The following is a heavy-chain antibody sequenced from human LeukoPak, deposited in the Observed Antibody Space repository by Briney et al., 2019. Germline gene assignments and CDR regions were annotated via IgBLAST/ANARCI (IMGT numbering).Heavy chain of an antibody. J-gene: IGHJ6*02. CDR1: GFTFSSYW. CDR3: ARSVVPAAMNGMDV. CDR2: IKQDGSEK. V-gene: IGHV3-7*01. D-gene: IGHD2-2*01. Sequence: PGGSLRLSCAASGFTFSSYWMSWVRQAPGKGLEWVANIKQDGSEKYYVDSVKGRFTISRDNAKNSLYLQMNSLRAEDTAVYYCARSVVPAAMNGMDVWGQGTTVTVSS.